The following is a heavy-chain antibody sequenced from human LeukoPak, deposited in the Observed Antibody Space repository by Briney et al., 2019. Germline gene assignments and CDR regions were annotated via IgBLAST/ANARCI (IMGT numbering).Heavy chain of an antibody. CDR2: INPNSGGT. Sequence: ASVKVSCKASGYTFTGYYMRWVRQAPGQGLEWMGWINPNSGGTNYAQKFQGRVTMTRDTSIGTAYMEPSRLRSDDTAVYYCARLVDSGSYHFDYWGQGTLVTVSS. CDR3: ARLVDSGSYHFDY. J-gene: IGHJ4*02. CDR1: GYTFTGYY. D-gene: IGHD1-26*01. V-gene: IGHV1-2*02.